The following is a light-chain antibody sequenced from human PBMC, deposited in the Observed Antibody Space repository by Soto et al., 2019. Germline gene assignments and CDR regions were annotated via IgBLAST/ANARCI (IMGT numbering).Light chain of an antibody. Sequence: EIVLTQSPATLSLSPGERATLSCGASQSVSSSYLAWYQQKPGLAPRLLIYDASSRATGIPDRFSGSGSGXXXXXXXXXXXXXXFXVXYXXQYGSSPYTFGQGTKLEIK. J-gene: IGKJ2*01. CDR2: DAS. CDR3: XQYGSSPYT. CDR1: QSVSSSY. V-gene: IGKV3D-20*01.